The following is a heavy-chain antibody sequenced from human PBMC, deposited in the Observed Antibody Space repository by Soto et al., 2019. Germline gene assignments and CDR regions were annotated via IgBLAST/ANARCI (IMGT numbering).Heavy chain of an antibody. D-gene: IGHD3-16*02. V-gene: IGHV3-30-3*01. CDR2: ISYDGSNK. CDR1: GFTFSSYA. CDR3: AVDYDYVWGSYRFDY. J-gene: IGHJ4*02. Sequence: GGSLRLSCAASGFTFSSYAMCWVRQAPGKGLEWVAVISYDGSNKYYADSVKGRFTISRDNSKNTLYLQMNSLRAEDTAVYYCAVDYDYVWGSYRFDYWGQGTLVTVSS.